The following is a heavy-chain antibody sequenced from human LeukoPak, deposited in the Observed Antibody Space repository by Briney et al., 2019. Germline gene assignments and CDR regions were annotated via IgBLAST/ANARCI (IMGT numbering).Heavy chain of an antibody. J-gene: IGHJ4*02. V-gene: IGHV3-21*04. Sequence: GGSLRLSCAASGFTFTTFSMNWVRQAPGKGLEWVSSINSHNYIYYADSVKGRFTISRDNAKNSLYLQMDSVRAEDTAVYYCVKGPRPDITVAHTAEKWGQGTLVTVSS. CDR3: VKGPRPDITVAHTAEK. D-gene: IGHD6-19*01. CDR1: GFTFTTFS. CDR2: INSHNYI.